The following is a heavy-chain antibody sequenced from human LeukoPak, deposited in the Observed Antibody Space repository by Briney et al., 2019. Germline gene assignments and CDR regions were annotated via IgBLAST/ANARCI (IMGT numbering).Heavy chain of an antibody. V-gene: IGHV3-21*04. Sequence: PGGSLRLSCAASGFTFSSYAMNWVRQAPGKGLEWVSSITSSSSYIYYADSVQGRFTISRDNSKSTLYLQMSSLRAEDTAVYYCAKGISPVDYWGQGTLVTVSS. J-gene: IGHJ4*02. D-gene: IGHD3-16*01. CDR1: GFTFSSYA. CDR3: AKGISPVDY. CDR2: ITSSSSYI.